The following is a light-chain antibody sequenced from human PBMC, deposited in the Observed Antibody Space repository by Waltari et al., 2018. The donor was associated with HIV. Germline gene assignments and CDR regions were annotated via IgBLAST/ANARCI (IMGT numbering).Light chain of an antibody. Sequence: QSVLTQPPSASGTPGQRVTISCSGGSSNIGSNSVAWYQQLPGTAPKLLIYSTDQRPSGVPDLFSGSKSGTSASLAISGLQSEDEADYYCAAWDDSLNGLVFGGGTKLTVL. V-gene: IGLV1-44*01. J-gene: IGLJ2*01. CDR3: AAWDDSLNGLV. CDR1: SSNIGSNS. CDR2: STD.